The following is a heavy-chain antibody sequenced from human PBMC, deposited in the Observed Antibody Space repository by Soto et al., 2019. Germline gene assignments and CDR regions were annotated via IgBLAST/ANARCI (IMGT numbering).Heavy chain of an antibody. V-gene: IGHV1-8*01. CDR3: ARGRASGSYYLPDY. CDR2: INPNSGNI. CDR1: GDTFTTYD. Sequence: GASVKVSCKASGDTFTTYDINWVRQATGHGLEWMGWINPNSGNIGYAQRFQGRVTMTRDTAIRTAYMEVSSLRSDDTAVYYCARGRASGSYYLPDYWGQGTLVTVSS. D-gene: IGHD3-10*01. J-gene: IGHJ4*02.